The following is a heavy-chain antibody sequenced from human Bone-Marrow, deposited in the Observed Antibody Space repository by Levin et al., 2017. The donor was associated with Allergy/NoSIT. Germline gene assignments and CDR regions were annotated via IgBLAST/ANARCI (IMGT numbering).Heavy chain of an antibody. CDR1: GFTFSSNA. V-gene: IGHV3-23*01. D-gene: IGHD2-15*01. CDR3: ARGKFVVSTVDVFDV. Sequence: GGSLRLSCAASGFTFSSNAMTWVRQAPGKGLDWVSAISAGGENTYYADSVKGRFTISRDNAKNSVHLQMNSLRGEDTAVYYCARGKFVVSTVDVFDVWGQGTMVTVSS. CDR2: ISAGGENT. J-gene: IGHJ3*01.